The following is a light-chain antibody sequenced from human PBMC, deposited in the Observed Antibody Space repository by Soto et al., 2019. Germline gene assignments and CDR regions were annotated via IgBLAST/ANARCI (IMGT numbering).Light chain of an antibody. V-gene: IGKV3-15*01. J-gene: IGKJ1*01. CDR1: QSISSN. Sequence: EIVMTQSPATLSVSPGERATLSCRASQSISSNLAWYQQKPGQAPRLPMFRTSSRATGFPSRFSGSGSGTEFTLTISSLQPDDFETYYCQHYNSYSEAFGQGTKVDIK. CDR3: QHYNSYSEA. CDR2: RTS.